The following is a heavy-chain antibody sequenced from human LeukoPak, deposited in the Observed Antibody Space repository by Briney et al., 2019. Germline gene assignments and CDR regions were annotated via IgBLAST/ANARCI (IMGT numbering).Heavy chain of an antibody. CDR2: ISYDGSNK. Sequence: GGSLRLSCAASGFTFSSYGMHWVRQAPGKGLEWVAVISYDGSNKYYADSVKGRFTISRDNSKNTLYLQMNSLRAEDTVVYYCARGFYDSSGYYLDYWGQGTLVTVSS. J-gene: IGHJ4*02. V-gene: IGHV3-30*03. CDR1: GFTFSSYG. CDR3: ARGFYDSSGYYLDY. D-gene: IGHD3-22*01.